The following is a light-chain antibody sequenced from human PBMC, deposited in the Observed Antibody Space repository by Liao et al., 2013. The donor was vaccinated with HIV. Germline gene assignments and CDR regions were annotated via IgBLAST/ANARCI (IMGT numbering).Light chain of an antibody. Sequence: SYVLTQPPSVSVAPGKTARITCGGNNIGSKSVHWYQQKPGQAPVLVIYYNSDRPSGIPERFSGSNSGNTATLNISRVEAGDEADFYCQVWDRGSDHLVFGEGTELTVL. CDR1: NIGSKS. J-gene: IGLJ2*01. CDR2: YNS. V-gene: IGLV3-21*04. CDR3: QVWDRGSDHLV.